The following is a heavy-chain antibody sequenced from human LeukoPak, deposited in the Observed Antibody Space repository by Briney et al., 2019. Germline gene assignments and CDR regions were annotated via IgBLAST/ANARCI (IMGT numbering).Heavy chain of an antibody. CDR3: AKPLLEWLLYRIWFDP. CDR2: ISWNSGSI. V-gene: IGHV3-9*01. D-gene: IGHD3-3*01. Sequence: PGGSLRLSCAASGFTFDDYAMHWVRQAPGKGLEWVSGISWNSGSIGYADSVKGRFTISRDNSKNTLYLQMNSLRAEDTAVYYCAKPLLEWLLYRIWFDPWGQGTLVTVSS. J-gene: IGHJ5*02. CDR1: GFTFDDYA.